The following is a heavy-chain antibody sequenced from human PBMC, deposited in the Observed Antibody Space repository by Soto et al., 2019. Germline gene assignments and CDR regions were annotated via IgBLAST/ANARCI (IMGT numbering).Heavy chain of an antibody. Sequence: QVRLQQWGAGLLKPSETLPLTCAVYGGSFSDYYWSWIRQPPGKGLEWIGQINHSGSTNYNPTLKRGVTISVHTSKNKFSLDLNSVPAANTAVYYCAREVPSRYFDLWGRGTPFTVSS. D-gene: IGHD3-10*01. CDR2: INHSGST. CDR3: AREVPSRYFDL. V-gene: IGHV4-34*01. J-gene: IGHJ2*01. CDR1: GGSFSDYY.